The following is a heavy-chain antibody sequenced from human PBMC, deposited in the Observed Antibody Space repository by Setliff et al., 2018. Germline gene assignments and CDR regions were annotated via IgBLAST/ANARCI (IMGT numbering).Heavy chain of an antibody. CDR2: ISGYNGKA. Sequence: GASVKVSCKASGYTFTNYGVSWVRQAPGQGLEWMGWISGYNGKANYAQKVQGRVSMTTHTSTSTAYMELRSLTSDDTAVYYCARGPLDFVVVPAAAKFDSWGQGTLVTVSS. CDR1: GYTFTNYG. D-gene: IGHD2-2*01. J-gene: IGHJ4*02. CDR3: ARGPLDFVVVPAAAKFDS. V-gene: IGHV1-18*01.